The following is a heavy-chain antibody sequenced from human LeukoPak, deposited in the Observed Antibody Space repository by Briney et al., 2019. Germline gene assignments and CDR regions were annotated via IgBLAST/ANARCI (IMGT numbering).Heavy chain of an antibody. CDR3: APRPRFNNGNYVDFDY. V-gene: IGHV3-23*01. CDR1: GFTFSSYA. CDR2: ISGSGGNT. Sequence: GGSLRLSCAASGFTFSSYAMSWVRQAPGKGLEWVSAISGSGGNTYYADSVKGRFTISRDNSKNTLYLQMNSLRAEDTAVYYCAPRPRFNNGNYVDFDYWGQGTLVTVSS. J-gene: IGHJ4*02. D-gene: IGHD1-7*01.